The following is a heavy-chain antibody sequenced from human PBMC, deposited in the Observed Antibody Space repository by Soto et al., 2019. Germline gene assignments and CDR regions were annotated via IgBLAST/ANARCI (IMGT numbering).Heavy chain of an antibody. J-gene: IGHJ4*02. V-gene: IGHV4-59*08. Sequence: SETLSLTCAVSGDSISSYYCMWIRQPPGKGLESIGYLYYGRSANYNPSLKGRFTISKDKSSNTLYLQMNNLRAEDTAVYYCVKGAWLDYWGQGTLVTVSS. CDR1: GDSISSYY. CDR2: LYYGRSA. CDR3: VKGAWLDY. D-gene: IGHD6-19*01.